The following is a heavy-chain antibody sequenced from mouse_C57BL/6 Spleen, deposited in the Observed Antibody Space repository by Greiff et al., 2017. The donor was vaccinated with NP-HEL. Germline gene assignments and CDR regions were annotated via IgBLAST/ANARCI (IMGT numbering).Heavy chain of an antibody. CDR3: ARGYGSSYRAMDY. CDR1: GYSITSGYY. Sequence: EVKLLESGPGLVKPSQSLSLTCSVTGYSITSGYYWNWIRQFPGNKLEWMGYISYDGSNNYNPSLKNRISITRDTSKNQFFLKLNSVTTEDTATYYCARGYGSSYRAMDYWGQGTSVTVSS. V-gene: IGHV3-6*01. CDR2: ISYDGSN. J-gene: IGHJ4*01. D-gene: IGHD1-1*01.